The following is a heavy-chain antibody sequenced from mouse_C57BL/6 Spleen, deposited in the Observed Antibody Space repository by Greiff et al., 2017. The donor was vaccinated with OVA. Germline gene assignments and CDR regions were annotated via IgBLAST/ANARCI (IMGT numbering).Heavy chain of an antibody. V-gene: IGHV1-4*01. J-gene: IGHJ4*01. D-gene: IGHD1-1*01. CDR2: INPISGYT. Sequence: VQLQQSGAELARPGASVKMSCKASGYTFTSYTMHWVKQRPGQGLEWIGYINPISGYTKYNQKFKDKATLTADKSSSTAYMQLSSLTSEDSAVYYCARLGITGAMDYWGQGTSVTVSS. CDR3: ARLGITGAMDY. CDR1: GYTFTSYT.